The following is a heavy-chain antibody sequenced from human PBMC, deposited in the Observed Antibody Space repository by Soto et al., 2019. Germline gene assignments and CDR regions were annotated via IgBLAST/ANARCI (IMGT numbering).Heavy chain of an antibody. V-gene: IGHV3-23*04. CDR2: ITNNGDTT. D-gene: IGHD4-17*01. Sequence: EKQLVESGGALAQPGGSLRLSCVGSGFTFSIYALTWVRQAPGKGLEWVSLITNNGDTTFFGDSVKGRFSISRDNSKNTLYLQLENLRAEDPAVYYCAMSAGYGGAFDVWGQWTMVAVSS. CDR3: AMSAGYGGAFDV. CDR1: GFTFSIYA. J-gene: IGHJ3*01.